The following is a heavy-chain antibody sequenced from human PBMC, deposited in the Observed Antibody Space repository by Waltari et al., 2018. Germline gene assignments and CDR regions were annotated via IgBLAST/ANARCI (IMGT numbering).Heavy chain of an antibody. Sequence: QVQLVESGGGVVQPGRSLRLSCAASGFTFSSYGMHWVRPARGQGLEWVAVIWYDGSNKYYADSVKGRFTISRDNSKNTLYRQMGSLRAEDMAVYYCARDGATVTTLNYYYYGMDVWGQGTTVTVSS. D-gene: IGHD4-17*01. V-gene: IGHV3-33*01. CDR3: ARDGATVTTLNYYYYGMDV. CDR2: IWYDGSNK. J-gene: IGHJ6*02. CDR1: GFTFSSYG.